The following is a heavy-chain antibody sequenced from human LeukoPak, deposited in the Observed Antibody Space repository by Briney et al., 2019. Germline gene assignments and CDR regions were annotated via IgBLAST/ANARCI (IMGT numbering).Heavy chain of an antibody. Sequence: GGSLRLSCAASGFTFSTYGVYWVRQTPGKGLEWVTLISYDGCDKSYADSVRGRFTISRDNSKNTLYLQMDSLRSEDTAVYYCARDFFPIVDSSWYEIGYWGQGSLVTVSS. V-gene: IGHV3-30*03. CDR1: GFTFSTYG. CDR2: ISYDGCDK. D-gene: IGHD6-13*01. J-gene: IGHJ4*02. CDR3: ARDFFPIVDSSWYEIGY.